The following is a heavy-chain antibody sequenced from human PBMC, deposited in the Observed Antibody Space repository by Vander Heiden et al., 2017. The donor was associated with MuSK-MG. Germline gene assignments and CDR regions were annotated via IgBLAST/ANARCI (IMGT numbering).Heavy chain of an antibody. CDR2: IRDKTNNYGT. J-gene: IGHJ6*02. D-gene: IGHD2-21*02. Sequence: EMQLVESGGGLVQPGGSLRLSCAASAFTFGGSTLHLVLQASGKGLEWIGRIRDKTNNYGTAYLASVKGRFNISREDSKNTAFLQMNSLKTEDTAVYYCARKEVTQTDYYYHYGLDVWGQGNTVTVSS. CDR3: ARKEVTQTDYYYHYGLDV. V-gene: IGHV3-73*01. CDR1: AFTFGGST.